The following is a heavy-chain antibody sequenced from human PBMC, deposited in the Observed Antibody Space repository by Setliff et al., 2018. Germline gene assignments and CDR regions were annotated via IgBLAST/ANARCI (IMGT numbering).Heavy chain of an antibody. CDR1: GGSIGSGSYY. CDR3: ARGAGWCCDSSGYYYDY. CDR2: IYTSGST. J-gene: IGHJ4*02. Sequence: PSETLSLTCTVSGGSIGSGSYYWSWIRQPAGKGLEWIGRIYTSGSTNYNPSLKSRVTVSVDTSKNQFSLKLSSVTAADTAVYYCARGAGWCCDSSGYYYDYWGQGTLVTVSS. D-gene: IGHD3-22*01. V-gene: IGHV4-61*02.